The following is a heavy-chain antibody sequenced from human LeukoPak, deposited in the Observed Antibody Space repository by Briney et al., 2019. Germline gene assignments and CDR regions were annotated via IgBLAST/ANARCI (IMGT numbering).Heavy chain of an antibody. CDR2: ISAYNGNT. CDR1: GYTFTSYG. V-gene: IGHV1-18*01. CDR3: ARGGGLRYFDWLQYYWYFDL. D-gene: IGHD3-9*01. J-gene: IGHJ2*01. Sequence: ASVKVSCKASGYTFTSYGISWVQQAPGQGLEWMGWISAYNGNTNYAQKLQGRVTMTTDTSTSTAYMELRSLRSDDTAVYYCARGGGLRYFDWLQYYWYFDLWGRGTLVTVSS.